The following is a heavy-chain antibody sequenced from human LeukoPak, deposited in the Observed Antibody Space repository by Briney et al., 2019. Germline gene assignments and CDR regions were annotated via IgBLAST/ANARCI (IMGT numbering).Heavy chain of an antibody. CDR1: GGSISSYY. J-gene: IGHJ5*02. D-gene: IGHD1-7*01. CDR3: ARQTTGTTSNWFGP. V-gene: IGHV4-4*09. CDR2: IYTSGST. Sequence: SETLSLTCTVSGGSISSYYWSWIRQPPGKGLEWIGYIYTSGSTNYNPSLKSRVTISVDTSKNQFSLKLSSVTAADTAVYYCARQTTGTTSNWFGPWGQGTLVTVSS.